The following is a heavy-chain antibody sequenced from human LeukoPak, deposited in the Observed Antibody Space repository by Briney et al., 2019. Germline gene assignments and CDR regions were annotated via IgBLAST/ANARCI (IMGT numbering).Heavy chain of an antibody. J-gene: IGHJ5*02. Sequence: GGSLRLSCAASGFTFSSYAMHWVRQAPGKGLEWVAVISYDGSNKYYAGSVKGRFTISRDNSKNTLYLQMNSLRAEDTAVYYCARGSGPENWFDPWGQGTLVTVSS. D-gene: IGHD3-10*01. CDR1: GFTFSSYA. CDR2: ISYDGSNK. V-gene: IGHV3-30-3*01. CDR3: ARGSGPENWFDP.